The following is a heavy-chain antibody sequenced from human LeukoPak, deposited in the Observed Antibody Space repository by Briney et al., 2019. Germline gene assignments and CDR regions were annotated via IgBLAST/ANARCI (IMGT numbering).Heavy chain of an antibody. V-gene: IGHV3-30*18. CDR3: AKSELDSSGMDGAFDI. CDR1: GFTFSSYG. CDR2: ISYDGSNK. Sequence: GGSLRLSCAASGFTFSSYGMHWVRQAPGKGLEWVAVISYDGSNKYYADYVKGRFTISRDNSKNTLYLQMNSLRAEDTAVYYCAKSELDSSGMDGAFDIWGQGTMVTVSS. J-gene: IGHJ3*02. D-gene: IGHD3-22*01.